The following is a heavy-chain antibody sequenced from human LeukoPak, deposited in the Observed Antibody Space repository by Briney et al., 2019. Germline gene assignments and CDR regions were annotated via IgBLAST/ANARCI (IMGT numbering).Heavy chain of an antibody. D-gene: IGHD6-19*01. CDR3: ARHSIAVAGTPVADYYYYMDV. CDR2: IYPGDSDT. CDR1: GYSFTSYW. Sequence: GESLKISGKGSGYSFTSYWIGWVRQLPGKGLEWIGIIYPGDSDTRYSPSFQGQVTISADKSISTAYLQWSSLKASDTAMYYCARHSIAVAGTPVADYYYYMDVWGKGTTVTVSS. V-gene: IGHV5-51*01. J-gene: IGHJ6*03.